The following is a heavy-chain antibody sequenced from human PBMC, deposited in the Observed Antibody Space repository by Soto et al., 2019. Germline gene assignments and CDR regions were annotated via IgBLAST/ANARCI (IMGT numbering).Heavy chain of an antibody. CDR3: ARDMEGAVTGRGAFAV. CDR2: ISYGGIT. J-gene: IGHJ3*01. Sequence: QVRLQESVQGLVRPSQTLSLLCTVSGTSIRHDNFYCSFLRQRPGTGLEWLGYISYGGITFYTPSLESRLFMSVDPSNNKFALNLKSVSAADTAMFYCARDMEGAVTGRGAFAVCGPVQFVTVS. CDR1: GTSIRHDNFY. V-gene: IGHV4-31*03. D-gene: IGHD6-19*01.